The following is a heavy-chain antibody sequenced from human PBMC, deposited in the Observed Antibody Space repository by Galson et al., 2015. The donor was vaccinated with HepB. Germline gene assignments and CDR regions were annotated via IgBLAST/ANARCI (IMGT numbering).Heavy chain of an antibody. V-gene: IGHV1-24*01. J-gene: IGHJ6*03. CDR3: ATQSSSIAARRRNYYYYYMDV. D-gene: IGHD6-6*01. CDR1: GYTLTELS. CDR2: FDPEDGET. Sequence: SVKVSCKASGYTLTELSMHWVRQAPGKGLEWMGGFDPEDGETIYAQKFQGRVTMTEDTSTDTAYMELSSLRSEDTAVYYCATQSSSIAARRRNYYYYYMDVWGKGTTVTVSS.